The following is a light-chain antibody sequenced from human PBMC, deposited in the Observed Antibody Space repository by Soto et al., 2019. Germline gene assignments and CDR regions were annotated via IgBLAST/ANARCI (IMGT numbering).Light chain of an antibody. J-gene: IGKJ1*01. V-gene: IGKV1-5*03. CDR3: QQYNSYPCT. Sequence: DIQMTQSPSTLSASVGDRVTITCRASQSISSWLAWYQQKPGKAPKLLIYKASSLESGVTSMFRGSGSGTDFTLTMSSLQPDDFATDYCQQYNSYPCTFGQGTNVEIK. CDR1: QSISSW. CDR2: KAS.